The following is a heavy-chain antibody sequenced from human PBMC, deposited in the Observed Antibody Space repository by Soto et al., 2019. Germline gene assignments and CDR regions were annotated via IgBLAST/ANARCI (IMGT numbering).Heavy chain of an antibody. V-gene: IGHV3-48*01. CDR3: ARDQLYYNDISGRPLNAFDV. J-gene: IGHJ3*01. D-gene: IGHD3-22*01. CDR2: IGIGSSTT. CDR1: GFTFSSYS. Sequence: GGSLRLSCAASGFTFSSYSMNWVRQAPGKGLEWVSYIGIGSSTTYYADSVKGRFTISRDNAKNSLYLQMNSLRAEDTAVYYCARDQLYYNDISGRPLNAFDVWGQGTMVPVSS.